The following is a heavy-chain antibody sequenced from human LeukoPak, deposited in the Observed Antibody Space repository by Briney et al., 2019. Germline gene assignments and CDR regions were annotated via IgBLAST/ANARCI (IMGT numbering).Heavy chain of an antibody. CDR1: GGSFSGYY. Sequence: PSETLSLTCAVYGGSFSGYYWSWIRQPPGKGLEWIGEINHSGSTNYNPSLKSRVTISVDTSKNQFSLKLSSVTAADTAVYYCARVGEYSSSSARLTFDYWGQGTLVTVSS. J-gene: IGHJ4*02. V-gene: IGHV4-34*01. D-gene: IGHD6-6*01. CDR3: ARVGEYSSSSARLTFDY. CDR2: INHSGST.